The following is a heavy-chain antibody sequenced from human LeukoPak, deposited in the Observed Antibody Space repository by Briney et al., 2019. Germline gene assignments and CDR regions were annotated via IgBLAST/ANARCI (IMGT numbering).Heavy chain of an antibody. J-gene: IGHJ6*02. V-gene: IGHV4-4*07. Sequence: SETLSLTCTVSGSSISSYYWSWIRQPAGKGLEWIGRIYTSGSTNYNPSLKSRVTMSVDTSKNQFSLKLSSVTAADTAVYYCARDTDIVVVPAAFYYYYGMDVWGQGTTVTVSS. CDR3: ARDTDIVVVPAAFYYYYGMDV. CDR1: GSSISSYY. CDR2: IYTSGST. D-gene: IGHD2-2*01.